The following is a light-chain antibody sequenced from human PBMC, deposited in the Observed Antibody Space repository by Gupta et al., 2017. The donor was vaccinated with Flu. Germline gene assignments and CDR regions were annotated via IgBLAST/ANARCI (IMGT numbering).Light chain of an antibody. CDR3: QQYGGSPRT. CDR1: QSVGSGY. J-gene: IGKJ1*01. V-gene: IGKV3-20*01. CDR2: GAS. Sequence: ELVLTTSPGTLSVCTGERATLSCRASQSVGSGYLAWYQQKPGQPPRLRIYGASNRATGVPDRFSGSGSVTDFSLTISRLEPEDLAVYYCQQYGGSPRTFGQGTKVEIK.